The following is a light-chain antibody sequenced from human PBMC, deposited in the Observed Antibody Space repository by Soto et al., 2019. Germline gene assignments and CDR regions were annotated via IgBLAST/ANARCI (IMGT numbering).Light chain of an antibody. CDR1: QSISSL. J-gene: IGKJ5*01. CDR3: QQYYDWPIT. CDR2: SAS. Sequence: EIVLTQSHATLSVSPGERATLSCRASQSISSLLAWYQQKPGQAPRLLIYSASTRATGIPARFSGSGSGADFTLTISSLQSEDFAVYYCQQYYDWPITFGQGTRLEIK. V-gene: IGKV3-15*01.